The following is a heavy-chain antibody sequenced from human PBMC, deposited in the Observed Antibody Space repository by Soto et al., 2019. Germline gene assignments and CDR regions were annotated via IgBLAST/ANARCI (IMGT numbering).Heavy chain of an antibody. Sequence: QVQLVESGGGLVKPGGSLRLSCAASGFTFRDYYMSWIRQAPGKGLEWFSYISSRGDTTYYADSVKGRFTISRDNAENSLFLQMNSLRAEDTAVCYCAKSGSGWYSLGDWGQGTLVTVSS. J-gene: IGHJ4*02. V-gene: IGHV3-11*01. CDR2: ISSRGDTT. CDR3: AKSGSGWYSLGD. CDR1: GFTFRDYY. D-gene: IGHD6-19*01.